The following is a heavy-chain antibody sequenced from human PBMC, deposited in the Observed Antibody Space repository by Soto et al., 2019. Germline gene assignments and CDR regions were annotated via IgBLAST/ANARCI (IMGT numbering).Heavy chain of an antibody. CDR3: ARDEIRFSWAYGMDV. V-gene: IGHV3-30-3*01. J-gene: IGHJ6*02. CDR2: ISYDGSSK. CDR1: EFTFSSYA. D-gene: IGHD3-3*01. Sequence: QVQLVESGGGVVQPGRSLRLSCAASEFTFSSYAMHWVRQAPGKGLEWVAVISYDGSSKYYADSVKGRFTISRDNSKNRLYLQMNSLRAEDTAVYYCARDEIRFSWAYGMDVWGQGTTVTVSS.